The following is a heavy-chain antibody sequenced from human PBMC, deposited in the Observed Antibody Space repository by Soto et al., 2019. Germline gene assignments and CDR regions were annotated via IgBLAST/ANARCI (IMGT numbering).Heavy chain of an antibody. CDR3: ARQIRDYYYGMDV. D-gene: IGHD3-16*01. V-gene: IGHV5-10-1*01. Sequence: PGQSRKISCKGSGYSFTSYWISWVRQMPGKGLEWMGRIDPSDSYTNYSPSFQGHVTISADKSISTAYLQWSSLKASDTAMYYCARQIRDYYYGMDVWGQGTTVTVSS. CDR2: IDPSDSYT. CDR1: GYSFTSYW. J-gene: IGHJ6*02.